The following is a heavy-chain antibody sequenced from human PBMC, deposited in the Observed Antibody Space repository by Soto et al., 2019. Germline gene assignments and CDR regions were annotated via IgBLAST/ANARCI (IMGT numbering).Heavy chain of an antibody. J-gene: IGHJ5*02. V-gene: IGHV3-23*01. Sequence: EVQLLESGGGLVQPGGSLRLSCAASGFTFSSYAMSWVRQAPGKGLEWVSAISGSGGSTYYADSVKGRFTISRDNSKNTLYLQMNSLRAEDTAVYYCAKDRSLAAARIDWFDPWGQGTLVTVSS. CDR3: AKDRSLAAARIDWFDP. CDR2: ISGSGGST. D-gene: IGHD6-13*01. CDR1: GFTFSSYA.